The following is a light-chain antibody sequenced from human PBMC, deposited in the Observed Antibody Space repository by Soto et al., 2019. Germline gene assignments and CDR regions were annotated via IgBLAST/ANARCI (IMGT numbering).Light chain of an antibody. CDR1: QSVTRSF. Sequence: EIVLTQSPGTLSLSPGERVTLSCRASQSVTRSFLAWYQQKPGQAPRLLINGASSRATGIPDRFSGSGSGTDFTFTSMRPEPVDFSVYYCHEDDSSPQAFGPGTKVDIK. CDR3: HEDDSSPQA. CDR2: GAS. V-gene: IGKV3-20*01. J-gene: IGKJ3*01.